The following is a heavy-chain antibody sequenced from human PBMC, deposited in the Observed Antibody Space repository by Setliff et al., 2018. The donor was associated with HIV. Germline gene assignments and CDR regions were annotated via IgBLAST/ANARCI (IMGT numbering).Heavy chain of an antibody. CDR3: ASAVAGTREFDY. V-gene: IGHV4-59*01. Sequence: SETLSLTCTVSGGSISGYYWSWIRQPPGKGLEWIGYIYHSGSTNYNPSLRSRVSISVDTSKNQFSLKVTSVTAADTAVYYCASAVAGTREFDYWGRGTLVTVSS. CDR1: GGSISGYY. D-gene: IGHD6-19*01. J-gene: IGHJ4*02. CDR2: IYHSGST.